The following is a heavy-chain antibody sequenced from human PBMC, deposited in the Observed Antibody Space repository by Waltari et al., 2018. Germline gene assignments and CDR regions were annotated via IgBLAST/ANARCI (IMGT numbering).Heavy chain of an antibody. CDR3: ARGVPHYYYYMDV. V-gene: IGHV4-31*03. CDR1: GGSISSGGYY. CDR2: IDDSGST. D-gene: IGHD2-2*01. Sequence: QVQLQESGPGLVKPSQTLSLTCTVSGGSISSGGYYWSWIRQHPGKGLEWMGYIDDSGSTYYRPSLKSRVTISVDTSKNQFSLKLSSVPAADTAVYYCARGVPHYYYYMDVWGKGTTVTVSS. J-gene: IGHJ6*03.